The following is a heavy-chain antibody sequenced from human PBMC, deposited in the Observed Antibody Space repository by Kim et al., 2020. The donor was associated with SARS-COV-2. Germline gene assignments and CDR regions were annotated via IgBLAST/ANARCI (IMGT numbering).Heavy chain of an antibody. J-gene: IGHJ5*02. Sequence: SETLSLTCTVSGGSISSYYWSWIRQPPGKGLEWFAYIFYSGITNYYPSLLSRLSLSLDTSTNHFSLLLISFTSSVTSVFYFSFGYVRFCFNCFDP. V-gene: IGHV4-59*13. CDR1: GGSISSYY. CDR3: SFGYVRFCFNCFDP. D-gene: IGHD3-10*02. CDR2: IFYSGIT.